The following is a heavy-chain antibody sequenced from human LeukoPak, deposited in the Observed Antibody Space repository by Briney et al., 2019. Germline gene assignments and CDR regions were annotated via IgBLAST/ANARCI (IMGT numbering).Heavy chain of an antibody. CDR2: INHSGST. CDR1: GGSFSGYY. D-gene: IGHD2-15*01. V-gene: IGHV4-34*01. Sequence: SETLSLTCAVYGGSFSGYYWSWIRQPPGKGLEWIGEINHSGSTNYNPSLKSRVTISVDTSKNQFSLKLSSVTAADTAVYYCARGYCSGGSCVGYWGQGTLVTVSS. J-gene: IGHJ4*02. CDR3: ARGYCSGGSCVGY.